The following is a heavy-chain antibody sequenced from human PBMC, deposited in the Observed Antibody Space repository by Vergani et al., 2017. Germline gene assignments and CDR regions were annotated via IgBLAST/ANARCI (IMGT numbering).Heavy chain of an antibody. J-gene: IGHJ3*02. D-gene: IGHD6-6*01. CDR3: ASWSIAARRDAFDI. CDR1: GGTFSSYT. Sequence: QVQLVQSGAEVKKPGSSVKVSCKASGGTFSSYTISWVRQAPGQGLEWMGRIIPILGIANYAQKFQGRVTITADKSTSTAYMELSRLRSDDTAVYYCASWSIAARRDAFDIWGQGTMVTVSS. CDR2: IIPILGIA. V-gene: IGHV1-69*02.